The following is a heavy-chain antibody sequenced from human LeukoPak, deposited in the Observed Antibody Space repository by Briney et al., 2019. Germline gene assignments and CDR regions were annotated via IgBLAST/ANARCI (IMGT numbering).Heavy chain of an antibody. V-gene: IGHV3-23*01. Sequence: PGGSLRLSCAASGFTFSSYGMSWVRQAPGKGLEWVSAISGSGGSTYYADSVKGRFTISRDNSKNTLYLQMNSLRAEDTAVYYCAKGEVRGVISFDYWGQGTLVTVSS. CDR2: ISGSGGST. CDR3: AKGEVRGVISFDY. J-gene: IGHJ4*02. D-gene: IGHD3-10*01. CDR1: GFTFSSYG.